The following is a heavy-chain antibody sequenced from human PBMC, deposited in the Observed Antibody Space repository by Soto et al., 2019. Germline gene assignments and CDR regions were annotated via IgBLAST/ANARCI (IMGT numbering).Heavy chain of an antibody. Sequence: SETLSLTCAVYGGSFSGYYWSWIRQPPGKGLEWIGEINHSGSTNYNPSLKSRVTISVDTSKNQFSLELSSVTAADTAVYHCARGLSSSEENVPYGMDVWGQGTTVTVSS. CDR1: GGSFSGYY. J-gene: IGHJ6*02. V-gene: IGHV4-34*01. CDR3: ARGLSSSEENVPYGMDV. D-gene: IGHD6-6*01. CDR2: INHSGST.